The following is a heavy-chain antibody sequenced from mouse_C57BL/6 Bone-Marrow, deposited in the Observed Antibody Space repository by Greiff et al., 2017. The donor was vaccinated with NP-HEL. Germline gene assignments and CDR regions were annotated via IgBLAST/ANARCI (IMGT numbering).Heavy chain of an antibody. CDR3: AIGGRDGCYYAMDY. CDR2: IHPSDSDT. D-gene: IGHD1-1*01. J-gene: IGHJ4*01. Sequence: QVQLKQPGAELVKPGASVKVSCKASGYTFTSYWMHWVKQRPGQGLEWIGRIHPSDSDTNYNQKFKGKATLTVDKSSSTAYMQLSSLTSEDSAVYYCAIGGRDGCYYAMDYWGQGTSVTVSS. V-gene: IGHV1-74*01. CDR1: GYTFTSYW.